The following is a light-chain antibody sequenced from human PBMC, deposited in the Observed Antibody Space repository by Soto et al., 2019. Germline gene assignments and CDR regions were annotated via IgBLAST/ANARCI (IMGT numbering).Light chain of an antibody. V-gene: IGKV3-20*01. CDR3: QQYNTLPPT. CDR2: GAS. CDR1: QSVSSSY. J-gene: IGKJ1*01. Sequence: EIVLTQSPGTLSLSPGERATLSCLASQSVSSSYLAWYQQKPGQAPRLLIYGASSRATVIPDRFSGSGSGAEFTLTISSLQSEDFAIYYCQQYNTLPPTFGQGTKVDIK.